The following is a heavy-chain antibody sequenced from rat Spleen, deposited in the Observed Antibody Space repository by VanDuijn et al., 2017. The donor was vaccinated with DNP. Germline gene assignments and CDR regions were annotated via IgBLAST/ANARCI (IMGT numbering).Heavy chain of an antibody. J-gene: IGHJ4*01. CDR2: IGYDGTSS. D-gene: IGHD5-1*01. CDR1: GFTFSNYD. CDR3: TTGQLGYAMDA. Sequence: EVQLVESGGGLVQPGGSMKLSCAASGFTFSNYDMAWVRQAPKKGLEWVATIGYDGTSSYYRDSVRGRFTISRDNAKSTLYLQMDSLTSEDTATYYCTTGQLGYAMDAWGQGTSVTVSS. V-gene: IGHV5-7*01.